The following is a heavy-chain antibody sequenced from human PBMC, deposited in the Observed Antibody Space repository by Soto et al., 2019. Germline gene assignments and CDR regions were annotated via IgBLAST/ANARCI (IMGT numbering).Heavy chain of an antibody. CDR2: IYYSGST. CDR3: AREEVAYYDSGSYNWFDP. V-gene: IGHV4-30-4*01. D-gene: IGHD3-10*01. CDR1: GDSISSDDYY. J-gene: IGHJ5*02. Sequence: SETLSLTCSVFGDSISSDDYYWSWIRQPPGKGLEWIGYIYYSGSTYYNPSLKSRVTISLDRSKNQFSLKLSSVTAADTAVYYCAREEVAYYDSGSYNWFDPWGQGALVTVSS.